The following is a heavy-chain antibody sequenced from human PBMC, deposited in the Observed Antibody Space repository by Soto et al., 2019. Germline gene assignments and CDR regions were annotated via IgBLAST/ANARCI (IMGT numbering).Heavy chain of an antibody. CDR1: GQSFSGHS. V-gene: IGHV4-34*01. CDR2: INESGST. D-gene: IGHD1-1*01. CDR3: ARGSGIVALPGELEDVNYDY. Sequence: QVQLQQWGAGLVKPSETLSLSCAVYGQSFSGHSWAWIRQPPGKGLEWIGEINESGSTYYNPSLKSRVTISPETSKNQFSLKLSSVSAADSAAYFCARGSGIVALPGELEDVNYDYWGQGTLVNVSS. J-gene: IGHJ4*02.